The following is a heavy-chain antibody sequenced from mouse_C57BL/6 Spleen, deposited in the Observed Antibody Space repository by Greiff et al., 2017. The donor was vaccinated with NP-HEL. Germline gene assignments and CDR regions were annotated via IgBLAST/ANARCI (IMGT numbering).Heavy chain of an antibody. D-gene: IGHD2-4*01. CDR3: ARPLYDYDWFAY. J-gene: IGHJ3*01. V-gene: IGHV5-6*01. Sequence: EVKVVESGGDLVKPGGSLKLSCAASGFTFSSYGMSWVRQTPDKRLEWVATISSGGSYTYYPDSVKGRFTISRDNAKNTLYLQMSSLKSEDTAMYYCARPLYDYDWFAYWGQGTLVTVSA. CDR1: GFTFSSYG. CDR2: ISSGGSYT.